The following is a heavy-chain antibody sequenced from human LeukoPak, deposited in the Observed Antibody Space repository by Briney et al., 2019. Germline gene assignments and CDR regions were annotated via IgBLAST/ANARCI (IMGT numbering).Heavy chain of an antibody. CDR1: GGSISSYY. J-gene: IGHJ4*02. Sequence: PSETLSLTCTVSGGSISSYYWSWIRQPPGKGLEWIGYIYYSGSTNYNPSLKSRVTISVDTSKNQSSLKLSPVTAADTAVYYCARLPNYYDSSGNDYWGQGTLVTVSS. V-gene: IGHV4-59*08. CDR3: ARLPNYYDSSGNDY. CDR2: IYYSGST. D-gene: IGHD3-22*01.